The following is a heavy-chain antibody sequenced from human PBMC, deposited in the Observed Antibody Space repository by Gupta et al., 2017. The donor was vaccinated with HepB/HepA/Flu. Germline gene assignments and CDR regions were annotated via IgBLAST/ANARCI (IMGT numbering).Heavy chain of an antibody. D-gene: IGHD6-13*01. CDR1: GFTFRSYG. Sequence: QVQLVESGGGVVQPGRSLRLSCAASGFTFRSYGMHWVRQAPGKGLEGVAVIWYDGSNKYYADSVEGRFTISRDNSKNTLYLQMNSLRAEDTAVYYCARDIAAASHDGMDVWGQGTTVTVSS. CDR3: ARDIAAASHDGMDV. CDR2: IWYDGSNK. J-gene: IGHJ6*02. V-gene: IGHV3-33*01.